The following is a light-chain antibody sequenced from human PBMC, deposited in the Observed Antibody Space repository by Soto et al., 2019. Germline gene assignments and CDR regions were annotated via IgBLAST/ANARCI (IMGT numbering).Light chain of an antibody. CDR3: LLAYSGTEV. J-gene: IGLJ3*02. CDR2: DTT. Sequence: QAVVTQEPSLTVSPGGTVTLTCGSSTGAVVSGHYPYWFQQKPGQAPRTLIYDTTKKHSWTPARFSGSLLGGKAALTLSGEQPEDEAEYYCLLAYSGTEVFGGGTKLTVL. V-gene: IGLV7-46*01. CDR1: TGAVVSGHY.